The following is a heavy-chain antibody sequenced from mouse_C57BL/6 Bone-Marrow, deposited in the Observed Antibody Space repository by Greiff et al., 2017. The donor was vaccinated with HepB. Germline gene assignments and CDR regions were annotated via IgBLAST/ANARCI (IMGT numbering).Heavy chain of an antibody. CDR2: ISDGGSYT. CDR3: ARAPSITTVVAKGDYAMDD. V-gene: IGHV5-4*03. D-gene: IGHD1-1*01. CDR1: GFTFSSYA. Sequence: EVKLMESGGGLVKPGGSLKLSCAASGFTFSSYAMSWVRQTPEKRLEWVATISDGGSYTYYPDNVKGRFTISRDNAKNNLYLQMSHLKSEDTAMYYCARAPSITTVVAKGDYAMDDWGQGTSVTVSS. J-gene: IGHJ4*01.